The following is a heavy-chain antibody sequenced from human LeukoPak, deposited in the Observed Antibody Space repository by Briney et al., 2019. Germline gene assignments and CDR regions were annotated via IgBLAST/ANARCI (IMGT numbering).Heavy chain of an antibody. CDR3: ARAPGDFDH. V-gene: IGHV4-34*01. CDR1: GGSFSGYY. CDR2: INHSGST. Sequence: SETLSLTCAVYGGSFSGYYWSWIRQPPGKGLEWIGEINHSGSTNYNPSLKSRVTISVDTSKNQFSLKLSSVTAADTAVYYCARAPGDFDHWGQGTLVTVSS. D-gene: IGHD1-26*01. J-gene: IGHJ4*02.